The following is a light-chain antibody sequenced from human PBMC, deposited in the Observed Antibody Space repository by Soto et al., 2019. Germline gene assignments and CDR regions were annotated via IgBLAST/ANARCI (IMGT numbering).Light chain of an antibody. CDR1: SSDVGGSNF. CDR3: SSYRSSSKLVL. Sequence: QSALTQPASVSGSPGQSITISCTGSSSDVGGSNFVPWYQQHPGKAPKLIIYDVTNRPSGVSVRFSGSKSGNTASLTISGLQVEDEADYYCSSYRSSSKLVLFGGGTKLTVL. V-gene: IGLV2-14*03. CDR2: DVT. J-gene: IGLJ2*01.